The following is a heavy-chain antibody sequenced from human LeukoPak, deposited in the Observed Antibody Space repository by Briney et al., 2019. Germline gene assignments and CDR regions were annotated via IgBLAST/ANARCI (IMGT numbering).Heavy chain of an antibody. Sequence: SVKVSCKPSGGTFSSYAISWVRQAPGQGLEWMGGIIPIFGTANYAQKFQGRVTITADESTSTAYMELSSLRSEDTAVYYCARDGYYYDSSGYYFDYWGQGTLVTVSS. V-gene: IGHV1-69*01. CDR2: IIPIFGTA. CDR3: ARDGYYYDSSGYYFDY. D-gene: IGHD3-22*01. CDR1: GGTFSSYA. J-gene: IGHJ4*02.